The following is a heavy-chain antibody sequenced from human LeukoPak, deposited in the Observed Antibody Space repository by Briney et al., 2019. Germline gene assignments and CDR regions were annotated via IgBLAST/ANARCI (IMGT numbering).Heavy chain of an antibody. J-gene: IGHJ4*02. D-gene: IGHD4-17*01. CDR2: MNPNSGNT. CDR3: AINWDYGDYGDY. CDR1: GYTFTSYD. V-gene: IGHV1-8*01. Sequence: ASVKVSCKASGYTFTSYDINWVRQATGQGLEWMGWMNPNSGNTGYAQKFQGRVTMTRNTSISTAYMELSSLRSEDTAVYYCAINWDYGDYGDYWGQGTLVTVSS.